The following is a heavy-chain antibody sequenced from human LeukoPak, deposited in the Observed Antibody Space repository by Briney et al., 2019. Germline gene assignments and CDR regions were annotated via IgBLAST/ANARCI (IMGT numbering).Heavy chain of an antibody. J-gene: IGHJ6*02. Sequence: GGSLRLSCAASGFTFDDYAMHWVRQAPGKGLEWVSGISWNNGSIGYADSVKGRFTISRDSAKNTLYLQMNSLRAEDTAVYYCTRGRFYAMDAWGQGTTVTVSS. CDR1: GFTFDDYA. CDR3: TRGRFYAMDA. V-gene: IGHV3-9*01. CDR2: ISWNNGSI.